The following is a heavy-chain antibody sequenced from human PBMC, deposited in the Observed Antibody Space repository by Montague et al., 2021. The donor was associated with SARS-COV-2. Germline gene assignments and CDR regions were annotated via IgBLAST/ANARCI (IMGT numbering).Heavy chain of an antibody. Sequence: SETLSLTCGVYGGSFGGDHWSWIRQPPGKGLEWIGDIKQSGSTXXXPSXXXRVTISVDTSRNQFSLKLTSVTAADTAVYFCARGHLSVSMIVVVFTSASYYFDYWGQGALVTVSS. V-gene: IGHV4-34*01. CDR1: GGSFGGDH. J-gene: IGHJ4*02. CDR2: IKQSGST. D-gene: IGHD3-22*01. CDR3: ARGHLSVSMIVVVFTSASYYFDY.